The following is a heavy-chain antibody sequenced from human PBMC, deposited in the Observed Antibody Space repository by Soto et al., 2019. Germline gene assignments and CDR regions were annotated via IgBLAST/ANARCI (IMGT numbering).Heavy chain of an antibody. Sequence: VGSLRLSCTASGFTFSSNAMSWVRQAPGKGLEWVSAITGGGGNTYYADSVKGRFTMSRDNSQNTLYLQMNSLRAEDTAIYYCAKNGVSRDYDYWGQGTLVTVSS. CDR3: AKNGVSRDYDY. CDR1: GFTFSSNA. CDR2: ITGGGGNT. D-gene: IGHD2-8*01. J-gene: IGHJ4*02. V-gene: IGHV3-23*01.